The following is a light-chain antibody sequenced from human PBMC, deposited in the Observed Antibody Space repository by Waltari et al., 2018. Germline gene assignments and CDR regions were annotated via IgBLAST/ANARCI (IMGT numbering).Light chain of an antibody. CDR2: LGS. J-gene: IGKJ2*01. Sequence: IVMTQSPLSLPVTPGEPASISCSSSQSLLHSNGYNYLDWYLQKPGQSPQLLIYLGSNRASGVPDRFSGSGSGTDFTLKISRVEAEDVGVYYCMQALQTPPTFGQGTKLEI. CDR1: QSLLHSNGYNY. V-gene: IGKV2-28*01. CDR3: MQALQTPPT.